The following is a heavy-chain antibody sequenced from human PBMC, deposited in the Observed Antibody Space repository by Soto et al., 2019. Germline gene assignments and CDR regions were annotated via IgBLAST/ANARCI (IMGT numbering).Heavy chain of an antibody. D-gene: IGHD2-8*01. CDR3: AIMVYAINGGGSDY. Sequence: ASVKVSCKAFGYTFTSYYMHWVRQAPGQGLEWMGIINPSGGSTSYAQKFQGRVTMTRDTSTSTVYMEPSSLRSEDPAVYYCAIMVYAINGGGSDYWGQGTLVTVSS. CDR2: INPSGGST. V-gene: IGHV1-46*03. J-gene: IGHJ4*02. CDR1: GYTFTSYY.